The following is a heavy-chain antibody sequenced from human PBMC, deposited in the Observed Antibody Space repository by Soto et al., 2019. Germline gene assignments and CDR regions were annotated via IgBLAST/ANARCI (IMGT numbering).Heavy chain of an antibody. J-gene: IGHJ6*02. CDR3: ARTPGSDFWRGSRSHV. Sequence: QVQLQESGPGLVKPSQTLSLTCTVSGGSISSGGYYWSWIRQHPGKGLEWIGYIYYSGSTYYNPSLKSRVTISIDPSKNQFPLKPSSVIAGGPAVYYWARTPGSDFWRGSRSHVWGQGTTVTVSS. V-gene: IGHV4-31*03. D-gene: IGHD3-3*01. CDR1: GGSISSGGYY. CDR2: IYYSGST.